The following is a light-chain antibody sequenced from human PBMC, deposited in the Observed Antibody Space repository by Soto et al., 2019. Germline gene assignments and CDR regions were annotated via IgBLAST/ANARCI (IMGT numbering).Light chain of an antibody. V-gene: IGKV3-15*01. CDR3: QQYNNWRQA. J-gene: IGKJ1*01. Sequence: IIMTQSPVTLSVSPGERATLSCRASQSVRNNLAWYQQKPGQAPRLLIYGASSKATGIPARCSGTGSGTKFTLTISSLQPEDFAVYYCQQYNNWRQAFGQGTKV. CDR1: QSVRNN. CDR2: GAS.